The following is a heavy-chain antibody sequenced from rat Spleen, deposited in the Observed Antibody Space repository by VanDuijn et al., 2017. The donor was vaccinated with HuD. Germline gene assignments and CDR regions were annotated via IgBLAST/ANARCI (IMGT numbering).Heavy chain of an antibody. Sequence: EVQLVESGGGLVQPGRSLKLSCVASGFTFNNYWMTWIRQAPGKGLEWVASITNTGGSTYYPDSVKGRFTISRDNAKSTLYLQMNSLRSEDTATYYCTRDRNYPGQRGVMDAWGQGASVTVSS. CDR1: GFTFNNYW. D-gene: IGHD1-4*01. CDR3: TRDRNYPGQRGVMDA. V-gene: IGHV5-31*01. J-gene: IGHJ4*01. CDR2: ITNTGGST.